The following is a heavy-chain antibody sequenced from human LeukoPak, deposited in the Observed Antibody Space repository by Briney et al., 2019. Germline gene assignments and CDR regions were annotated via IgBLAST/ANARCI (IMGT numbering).Heavy chain of an antibody. Sequence: PSETLSLTCAVSVASISSSNWWSWVRQPPGKGLEWIGKVYHNGNTDYNPSLKTRVTMSVDKSKSRFSLKLSSVTAADTAVYYCARDYCSGGSCYPTYDYWGQGTLVTVSS. V-gene: IGHV4-4*02. CDR3: ARDYCSGGSCYPTYDY. D-gene: IGHD2-15*01. CDR1: VASISSSNW. J-gene: IGHJ4*02. CDR2: VYHNGNT.